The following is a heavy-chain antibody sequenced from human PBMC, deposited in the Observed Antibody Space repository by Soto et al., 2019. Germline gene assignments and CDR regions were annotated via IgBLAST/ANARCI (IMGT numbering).Heavy chain of an antibody. Sequence: WWSLRLSCAASGFTCSRYAMHWFRQAPGKGLEYVSAISSNGGSTYYADSVKGRFTISRDNSKNTLYLQMSSLRAEDTAVYYCVKDLYNILTGYSTEFDYWGQGALVTVSS. D-gene: IGHD3-9*01. CDR3: VKDLYNILTGYSTEFDY. V-gene: IGHV3-64D*06. J-gene: IGHJ4*02. CDR1: GFTCSRYA. CDR2: ISSNGGST.